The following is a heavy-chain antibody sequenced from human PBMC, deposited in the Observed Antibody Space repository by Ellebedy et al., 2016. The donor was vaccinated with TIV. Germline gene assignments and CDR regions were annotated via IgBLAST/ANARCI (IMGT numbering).Heavy chain of an antibody. D-gene: IGHD6-19*01. CDR1: GYTFTSNA. CDR3: ARTVYGSGWPDYYYYGMDV. J-gene: IGHJ6*02. V-gene: IGHV1-3*01. Sequence: ASVKVSXXASGYTFTSNAIHWVRQAPGQRLEWMGWINAGKGNTKYSQKFQGRVTITRDTSASAAYMELSSLRSEDTAVYYCARTVYGSGWPDYYYYGMDVWGQGTTVTVSS. CDR2: INAGKGNT.